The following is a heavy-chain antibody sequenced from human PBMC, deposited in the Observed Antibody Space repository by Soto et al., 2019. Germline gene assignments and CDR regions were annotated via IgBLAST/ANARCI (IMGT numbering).Heavy chain of an antibody. Sequence: WGSLRLSCEISGFSVSSNYLSWVRQAPGKGLEWVSVHYSGWSTYYADSVQGRFTISRDKSNNTLYLEMNTLRADDSGLYYCARGPRVSSTGTGAHWGRGTLVTVSS. CDR2: HYSGWST. CDR3: ARGPRVSSTGTGAH. CDR1: GFSVSSNY. V-gene: IGHV3-53*01. D-gene: IGHD1-1*01. J-gene: IGHJ4*02.